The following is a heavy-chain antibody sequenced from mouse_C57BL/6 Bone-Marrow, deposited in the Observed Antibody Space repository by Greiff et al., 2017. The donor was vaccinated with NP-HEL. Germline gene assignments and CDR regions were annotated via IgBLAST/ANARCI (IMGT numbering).Heavy chain of an antibody. CDR3: ARRLLSLMDY. D-gene: IGHD2-1*01. J-gene: IGHJ4*01. CDR2: INPNNGGT. V-gene: IGHV1-26*01. CDR1: GYTFTDYY. Sequence: VQLQQSGPELVKPGASVKISCKASGYTFTDYYMNWVKQSHGKSLEWIGDINPNNGGTSYNQKFKGKATLTVDKSSSTAYMELRSLTSEDSAVYYCARRLLSLMDYWGQGTSVTVSS.